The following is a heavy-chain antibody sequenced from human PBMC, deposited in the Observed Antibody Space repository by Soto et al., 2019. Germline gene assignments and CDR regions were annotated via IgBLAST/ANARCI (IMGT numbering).Heavy chain of an antibody. J-gene: IGHJ5*02. V-gene: IGHV3-23*01. CDR3: ARARAPFKHSGGLWFDP. CDR1: GFTFTNYA. CDR2: ISDSVVTT. D-gene: IGHD3-16*01. Sequence: GGSLRLSCAASGFTFTNYALRWVRQAPGKGLEWVSSISDSVVTTYYADSVKGRFTITRDNSKNMVYLQMNSLRAEDTAVYYCARARAPFKHSGGLWFDPWGQGTIVTVSS.